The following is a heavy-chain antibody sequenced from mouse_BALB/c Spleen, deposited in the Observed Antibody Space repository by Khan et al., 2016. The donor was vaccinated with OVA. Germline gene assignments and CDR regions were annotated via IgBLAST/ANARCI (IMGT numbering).Heavy chain of an antibody. D-gene: IGHD1-1*01. CDR3: ATSGTISTVVVTDFDF. J-gene: IGHJ2*01. CDR1: GYSITSDYA. CDR2: IKYSGST. Sequence: EVQLQESGPGLVKPSQSLSLTCTVTGYSITSDYAWNWIRQFPGNRLEWMGYIKYSGSTSYNPSLKSRISITRDTSKNQFFLQLHSVTTDDTATDYCATSGTISTVVVTDFDFWGQGTTLTVSS. V-gene: IGHV3-2*02.